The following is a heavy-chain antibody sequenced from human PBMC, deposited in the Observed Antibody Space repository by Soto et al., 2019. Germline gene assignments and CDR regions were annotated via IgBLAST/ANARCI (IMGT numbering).Heavy chain of an antibody. Sequence: PGGSLRLSCAASGFTFSSYAMSWVRQAPGKGLEWVSAISGSGGSTYYADSVKGRFTISRDNSKNTLYLQMNSLRAEDTAVYYCAKNFLDSSGYWDRDAFDIWGQGTMVTVSS. V-gene: IGHV3-23*01. J-gene: IGHJ3*02. CDR3: AKNFLDSSGYWDRDAFDI. CDR2: ISGSGGST. CDR1: GFTFSSYA. D-gene: IGHD3-22*01.